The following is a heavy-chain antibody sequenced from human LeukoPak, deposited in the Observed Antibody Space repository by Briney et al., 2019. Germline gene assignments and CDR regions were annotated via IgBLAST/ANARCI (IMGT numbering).Heavy chain of an antibody. V-gene: IGHV3-15*01. CDR3: VKRWFDP. CDR2: IRTKSEGATT. Sequence: GGSLRLSCAASGFTVSDFWMIWVRQAPGRGLEWVGHIRTKSEGATTQYAAPVKGRFTVSRDGSKNTVYLQMDSLQSDDTAVYYCVKRWFDPWGQGALVTVSS. J-gene: IGHJ5*02. CDR1: GFTVSDFW.